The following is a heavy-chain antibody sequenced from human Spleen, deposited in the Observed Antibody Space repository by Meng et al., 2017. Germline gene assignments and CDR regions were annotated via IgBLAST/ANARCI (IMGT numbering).Heavy chain of an antibody. V-gene: IGHV4-4*02. Sequence: QVRLQGSGPGLVKPSGTLSLTCAVSGGSIRSSNWWSWVRQPPGKGLEWIGESYHLGSINYNPSLKSRVTISVDKSKTQFSLKVTSVTAADTAVYYCAVFSSGWGPFDCWGQGTLVTVAS. CDR2: SYHLGSI. D-gene: IGHD6-19*01. CDR1: GGSIRSSNW. CDR3: AVFSSGWGPFDC. J-gene: IGHJ4*01.